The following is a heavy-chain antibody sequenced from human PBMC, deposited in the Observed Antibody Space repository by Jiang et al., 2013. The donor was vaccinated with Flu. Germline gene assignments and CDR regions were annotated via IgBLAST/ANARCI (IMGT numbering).Heavy chain of an antibody. V-gene: IGHV1-69*01. CDR1: GGIFNKFA. CDR3: ARHRNYYGSGSEGYMDV. D-gene: IGHD3-10*01. J-gene: IGHJ6*03. Sequence: GAEVKKPGSSVKVSCETFGGIFNKFAVSWVRQAPGQGLEWMGGIIAIFRTTKYAQRFQDRLTITADESTSTAYMELSGLRSEDTAVYYCARHRNYYGSGSEGYMDVWGKGTTVTVSS. CDR2: IIAIFRTT.